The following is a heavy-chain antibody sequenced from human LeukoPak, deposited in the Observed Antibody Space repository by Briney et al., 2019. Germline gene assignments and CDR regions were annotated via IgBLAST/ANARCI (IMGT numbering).Heavy chain of an antibody. CDR3: AREPASEVPLDY. D-gene: IGHD2-2*01. V-gene: IGHV1-69*05. J-gene: IGHJ4*02. Sequence: SVKVSCKASGGTFSSYAISWVRQAPGQGLEWMGRIIPIFGTANCAQKFQGRVTITTDESTSTAYMELSSLRSEDTAVYYCAREPASEVPLDYWGQGTLVTVSS. CDR2: IIPIFGTA. CDR1: GGTFSSYA.